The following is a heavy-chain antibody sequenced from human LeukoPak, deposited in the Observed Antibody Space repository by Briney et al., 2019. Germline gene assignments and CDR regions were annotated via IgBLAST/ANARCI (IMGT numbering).Heavy chain of an antibody. V-gene: IGHV3-11*06. CDR1: GFTFSDYY. CDR3: ARANSYGYDY. D-gene: IGHD5-18*01. Sequence: GGSLRLSCAASGFTFSDYYMSWIRQAPGKGLEWVSSISSSSSYIYYADSVKGRFTISRDNAKNSLYLQMNSLRAEDTAVYYCARANSYGYDYWGQGTLVTVSS. CDR2: ISSSSSYI. J-gene: IGHJ4*02.